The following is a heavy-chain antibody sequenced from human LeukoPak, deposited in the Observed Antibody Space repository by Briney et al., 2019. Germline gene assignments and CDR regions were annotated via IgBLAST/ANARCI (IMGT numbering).Heavy chain of an antibody. V-gene: IGHV4-38-2*01. CDR3: ARLLGVVLPAAIGY. CDR1: GYSISSGYY. J-gene: IGHJ4*02. Sequence: AETLSLTCAVSGYSISSGYYWGWIRQPPGKGLEWIGSIYHSGSTYYNPSLKSRVTIPVDTSKNQFSLKLSSVTAADTAVYYCARLLGVVLPAAIGYWGQGTLVTVSS. D-gene: IGHD2-2*01. CDR2: IYHSGST.